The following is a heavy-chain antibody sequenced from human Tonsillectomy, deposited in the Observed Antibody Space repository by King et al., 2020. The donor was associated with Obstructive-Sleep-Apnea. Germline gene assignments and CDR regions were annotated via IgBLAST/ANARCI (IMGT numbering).Heavy chain of an antibody. J-gene: IGHJ4*02. V-gene: IGHV4-59*01. D-gene: IGHD3-22*01. CDR1: GGSISSYY. Sequence: QLQESGPGLVKPSETLSLTCTVSGGSISSYYLSWIRQPPGKGLEWIGYIYYSGSTNYNPSLKSRVTISVDTSKNQFSLKLSSVTAADTAVYYCARVKFEDSSGYYYFDYWGQGTLVTVSS. CDR3: ARVKFEDSSGYYYFDY. CDR2: IYYSGST.